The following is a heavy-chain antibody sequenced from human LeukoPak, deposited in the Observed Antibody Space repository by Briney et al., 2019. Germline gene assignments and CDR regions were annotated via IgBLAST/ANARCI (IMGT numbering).Heavy chain of an antibody. CDR3: ARDRALGSGKYYFDY. CDR2: IYTSGST. Sequence: TPSETLSLTCTVSGGSISYFYWSWIRQPAGKGLEWIGRIYTSGSTNYNPSLKSRVTMSVDTSKKQFSLKLSSVTAADTAVYYCARDRALGSGKYYFDYWGQGTLVTVSS. V-gene: IGHV4-4*07. CDR1: GGSISYFY. J-gene: IGHJ4*02. D-gene: IGHD3-16*01.